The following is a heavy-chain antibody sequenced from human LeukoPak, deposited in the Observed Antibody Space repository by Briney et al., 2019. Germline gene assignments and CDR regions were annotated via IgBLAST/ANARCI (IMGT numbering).Heavy chain of an antibody. D-gene: IGHD3-3*01. CDR2: IYSSGST. CDR3: ARRKTLFWYFDY. CDR1: GYSISSGYS. Sequence: PSETLSLTCAVSGYSISSGYSWDWIRQSPGKGLEWIGNIYSSGSTYYIPSLKSRVTISVDTSKNQFSLSLNSVTAADTAVYYCARRKTLFWYFDYWGQGTLVTVSS. J-gene: IGHJ4*02. V-gene: IGHV4-38-2*01.